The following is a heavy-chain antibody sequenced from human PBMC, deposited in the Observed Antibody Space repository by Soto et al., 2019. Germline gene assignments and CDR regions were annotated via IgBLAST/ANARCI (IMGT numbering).Heavy chain of an antibody. CDR1: GGSISSSNW. CDR2: IYHSGST. J-gene: IGHJ4*02. CDR3: ASRSSGWTSFDY. D-gene: IGHD6-19*01. V-gene: IGHV4-4*02. Sequence: PSETLSLTCAVPGGSISSSNWWSWVRQPPGKGLEWIGEIYHSGSTNYNPSLKSRVTISVDKSKNQFSLKLSSVTAADTAVYYCASRSSGWTSFDYWGQGTLVTVSS.